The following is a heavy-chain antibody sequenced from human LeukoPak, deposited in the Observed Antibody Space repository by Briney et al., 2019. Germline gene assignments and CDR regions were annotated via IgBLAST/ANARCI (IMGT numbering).Heavy chain of an antibody. J-gene: IGHJ4*02. CDR1: GGSIGTHY. V-gene: IGHV4-59*11. CDR2: IHYSGST. Sequence: SETLSLTCNVSGGSIGTHYWSWIRQPPGKGLEWIGYIHYSGSTDYNPSLKSRVIISVDTSKNQISLKLSSVTAADTAVYYCARVGPYYCGSESSLSLLLDYWGQGTLVTVSS. CDR3: ARVGPYYCGSESSLSLLLDY. D-gene: IGHD3-10*01.